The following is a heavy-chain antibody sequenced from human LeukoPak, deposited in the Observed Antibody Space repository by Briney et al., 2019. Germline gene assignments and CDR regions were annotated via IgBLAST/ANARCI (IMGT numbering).Heavy chain of an antibody. CDR3: ARVIRRDGYNGFDY. V-gene: IGHV3-21*01. CDR1: GFTFSSYS. J-gene: IGHJ4*02. Sequence: GGSLRLSCAASGFTFSSYSMNWVRQAPGKGLEWVSSISSSSSYIYYADSVKGRFTISRDNAKNSLYLQMNSLRAEDTAVYYCARVIRRDGYNGFDYWGQGTLVTVSS. CDR2: ISSSSSYI. D-gene: IGHD5-24*01.